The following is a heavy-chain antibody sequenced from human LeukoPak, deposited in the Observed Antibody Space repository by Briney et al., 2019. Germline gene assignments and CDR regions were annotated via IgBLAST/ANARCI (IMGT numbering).Heavy chain of an antibody. V-gene: IGHV4-34*01. J-gene: IGHJ4*02. CDR1: GGSFSGYY. CDR2: INHSEST. CDR3: ARGGNSSRYDY. D-gene: IGHD6-13*01. Sequence: PSETLSLTCAVYGGSFSGYYWSWIRQPPGEGLEWIGEINHSESTNYNPSLKSRVTISVDTSKNQFSLKLSSVTAADTAVYYCARGGNSSRYDYWGQGTLVTVSS.